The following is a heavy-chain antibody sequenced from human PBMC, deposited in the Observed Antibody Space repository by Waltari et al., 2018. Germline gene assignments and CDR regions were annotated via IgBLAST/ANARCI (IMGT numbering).Heavy chain of an antibody. V-gene: IGHV4-38-2*01. Sequence: QVQLQESGPGLVKPSETLSLTCAVSGYSISSGYYWGWIRQPPGKGLEWIGSIYHSGSTYYNPSLKSRVTISVDTSKYQFSLKLSSVTAADTAVYYCANSGSYVDYFDYWGQGTLVTVSS. CDR1: GYSISSGYY. CDR2: IYHSGST. D-gene: IGHD1-26*01. CDR3: ANSGSYVDYFDY. J-gene: IGHJ4*02.